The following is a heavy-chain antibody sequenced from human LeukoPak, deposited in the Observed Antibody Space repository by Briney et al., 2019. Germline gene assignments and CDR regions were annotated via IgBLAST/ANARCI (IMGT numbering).Heavy chain of an antibody. D-gene: IGHD6-13*01. Sequence: SETLSLTCAVYGGSFSGHYWSWIRQPPGKGLEWIGEINHSGSTNYNPSLKSRVTISVDTSKNQFSLKLSSVTAADTAVYYCARIAGYSRVYYHYYYGMDVWGKGTTVTVSS. CDR3: ARIAGYSRVYYHYYYGMDV. V-gene: IGHV4-34*01. CDR1: GGSFSGHY. J-gene: IGHJ6*04. CDR2: INHSGST.